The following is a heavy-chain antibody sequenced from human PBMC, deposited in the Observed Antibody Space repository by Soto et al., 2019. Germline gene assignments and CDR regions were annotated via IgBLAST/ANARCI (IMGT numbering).Heavy chain of an antibody. D-gene: IGHD6-6*01. CDR2: IYYSGST. V-gene: IGHV4-39*01. Sequence: QLQLQESGPGLVKPSETLSLTCTVSGGSISSSSYYWGWIRQPPGKGLEWLGSIYYSGSTYYNPSLESRVTISVDTSKNQFSQKLSPVTAADTALYYSAGHVVSSPQLIDYWGQGTLVTVSS. CDR3: AGHVVSSPQLIDY. J-gene: IGHJ4*02. CDR1: GGSISSSSYY.